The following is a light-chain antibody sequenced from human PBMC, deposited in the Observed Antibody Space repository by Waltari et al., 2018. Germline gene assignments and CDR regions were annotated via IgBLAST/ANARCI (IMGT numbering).Light chain of an antibody. Sequence: EVVMTQSPLSLPVTLGQPATISCGARQSLVHSDGKKYFNWFHQRPGQSPRRLIYKAFNRDSGVPDRFSGSGSGTDFTLKISRVEAEDVATYYCLQDKKWPLTFGQGTKVEIK. V-gene: IGKV2-30*02. CDR3: LQDKKWPLT. CDR2: KAF. J-gene: IGKJ1*01. CDR1: QSLVHSDGKKY.